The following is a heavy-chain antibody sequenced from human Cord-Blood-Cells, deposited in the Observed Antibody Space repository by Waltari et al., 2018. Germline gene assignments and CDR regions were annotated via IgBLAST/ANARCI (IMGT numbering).Heavy chain of an antibody. CDR3: ALVLRYFDWPLDY. J-gene: IGHJ4*02. D-gene: IGHD3-9*01. V-gene: IGHV3-23*01. CDR1: GFTFRSYA. CDR2: ISGSGGST. Sequence: EVQLLESGGGLVQPGGSLRLSCADSGFTFRSYALSGVRQAPGKGLEWVSAISGSGGSTYYADSVKGRFTISRDNSKNTLYLQMNSLRAEDTAVYYCALVLRYFDWPLDYWGQGTLVTVSS.